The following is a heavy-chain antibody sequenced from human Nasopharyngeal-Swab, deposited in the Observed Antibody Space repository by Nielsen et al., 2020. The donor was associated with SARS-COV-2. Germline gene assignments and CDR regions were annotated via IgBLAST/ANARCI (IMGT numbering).Heavy chain of an antibody. J-gene: IGHJ4*02. D-gene: IGHD5-24*01. CDR2: IIPILGIA. Sequence: SVKVSCKASGGTFSSYAISWVRQAPGQGLEWMGGIIPILGIANYEQKFQGKVTITADKSTSTAYMELSSLRSEDTAVYYCARGDGRYYFDYWGQGTLVTVSS. CDR1: GGTFSSYA. CDR3: ARGDGRYYFDY. V-gene: IGHV1-69*10.